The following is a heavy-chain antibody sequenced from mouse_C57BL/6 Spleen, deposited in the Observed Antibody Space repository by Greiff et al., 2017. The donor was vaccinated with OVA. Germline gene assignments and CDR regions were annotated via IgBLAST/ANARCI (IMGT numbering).Heavy chain of an antibody. Sequence: QVQLQQSGAELVRPGASVTLSCKASGYTFTDYEMHWVKQTPVHGLEWIGAIDPETGGTAYNQKFKGKAILTADKSSSTAYMELRSLTSEDSAVYYCTRYLSDGYYFDYWGQGTTLTVSS. V-gene: IGHV1-15*01. CDR3: TRYLSDGYYFDY. CDR2: IDPETGGT. J-gene: IGHJ2*01. CDR1: GYTFTDYE. D-gene: IGHD2-3*01.